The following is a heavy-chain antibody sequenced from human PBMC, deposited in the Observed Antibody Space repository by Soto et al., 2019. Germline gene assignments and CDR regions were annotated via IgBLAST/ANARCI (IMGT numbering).Heavy chain of an antibody. Sequence: QVQLVQSGSEGKEPGASMKISCQASGYTFTRYDITWVRQATGQGLEWMGWMNPQTGNTAYAEKFQGRVTITRSTSINTAYMELSGLRSGDTAVYYCARLSEESSSSNYYYFYMDVWGKGSTVTVSS. CDR3: ARLSEESSSSNYYYFYMDV. CDR1: GYTFTRYD. CDR2: MNPQTGNT. V-gene: IGHV1-8*01. D-gene: IGHD6-6*01. J-gene: IGHJ6*03.